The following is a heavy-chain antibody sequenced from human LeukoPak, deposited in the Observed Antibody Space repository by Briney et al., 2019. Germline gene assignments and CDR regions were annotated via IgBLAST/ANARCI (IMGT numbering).Heavy chain of an antibody. Sequence: SETLSLTCTVSSYSITTGYYWGWIRQPPGKGLEWIGSIYHSGNTYYDPSLRSRVTISVDTSKNQFSLKLSSVTAADTAVYYCARARGVARPYYFDFWGQGTLVTVSS. D-gene: IGHD6-6*01. CDR2: IYHSGNT. CDR1: SYSITTGYY. CDR3: ARARGVARPYYFDF. V-gene: IGHV4-38-2*02. J-gene: IGHJ4*02.